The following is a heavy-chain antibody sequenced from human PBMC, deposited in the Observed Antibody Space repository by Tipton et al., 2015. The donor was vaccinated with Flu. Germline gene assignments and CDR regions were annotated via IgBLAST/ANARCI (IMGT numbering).Heavy chain of an antibody. CDR3: ARGRDCSGGSCYYNWFDP. CDR2: INPNSGGT. J-gene: IGHJ5*02. V-gene: IGHV1-2*02. CDR1: GYTFTGYY. Sequence: QSGPEVKKPGASVKVSCKTSGYTFTGYYMHWVRQAPGQGLEWMGWINPNSGGTNYAQKFQGRVTMTRDTSISTAYMELSRLRSDDTAVYYCARGRDCSGGSCYYNWFDPWGQGTLVTVSS. D-gene: IGHD2-15*01.